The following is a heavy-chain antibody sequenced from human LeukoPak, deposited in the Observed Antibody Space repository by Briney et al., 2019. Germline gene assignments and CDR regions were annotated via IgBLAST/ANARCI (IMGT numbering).Heavy chain of an antibody. CDR1: GFTFSSYA. J-gene: IGHJ2*01. CDR2: IRASGGTA. Sequence: GGTLRLSCSASGFTFSSYAMSWVRQAPGKGLEWVSAIRASGGTAYYADSVKGRFTISGDNSKNTLYLQMNSLRAEDTAVYYCAKVWAHDGSGNPYWHFDLWGRGTLVTVSS. D-gene: IGHD3-10*01. CDR3: AKVWAHDGSGNPYWHFDL. V-gene: IGHV3-23*01.